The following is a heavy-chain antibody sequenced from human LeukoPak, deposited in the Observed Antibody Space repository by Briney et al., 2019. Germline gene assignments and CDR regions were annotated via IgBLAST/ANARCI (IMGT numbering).Heavy chain of an antibody. CDR3: ARGGVWFGESRHFDY. CDR1: GFTFSSYS. Sequence: LRLSCAASGFTFSSYSMNWVRQPPGKGLEWIGYIYYSGSTYYNPSLKSRVTISVDTSKNQFSLKLSSVTAADTAVYYCARGGVWFGESRHFDYWGQGTLVTVSS. J-gene: IGHJ4*02. D-gene: IGHD3-10*01. V-gene: IGHV4-30-4*08. CDR2: IYYSGST.